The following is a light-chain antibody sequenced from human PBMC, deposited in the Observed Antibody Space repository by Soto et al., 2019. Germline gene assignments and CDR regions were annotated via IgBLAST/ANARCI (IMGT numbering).Light chain of an antibody. J-gene: IGLJ2*01. CDR2: DVN. CDR3: CSYAGSYTVV. Sequence: QSALTQPRSVSGSPGQSVTISCTGTSSDVGNYNYVSWYQQHPGKAPKLMIYDVNKRPSGVPDRFSGSKSGNTASLTISGLQAEDEAEYYCCSYAGSYTVVFGGGAKLTVL. CDR1: SSDVGNYNY. V-gene: IGLV2-11*01.